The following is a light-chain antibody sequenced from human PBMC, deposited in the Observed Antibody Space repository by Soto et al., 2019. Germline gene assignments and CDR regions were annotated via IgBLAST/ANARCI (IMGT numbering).Light chain of an antibody. V-gene: IGKV1-33*01. CDR3: LQFDTPPFT. CDR1: QDINNY. J-gene: IGKJ3*01. Sequence: DIQMTQSPYSLYACVGDRVTITCPASQDINNYLNWYQQKPGLAPNLLSYDASNLETGVPSRFSGSGAGTDFTFTISSLQPEDHATYVCLQFDTPPFTVGPGTKVDI. CDR2: DAS.